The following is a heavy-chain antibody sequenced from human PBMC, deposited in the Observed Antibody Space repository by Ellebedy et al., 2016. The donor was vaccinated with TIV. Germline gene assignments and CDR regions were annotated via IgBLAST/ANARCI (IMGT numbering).Heavy chain of an antibody. V-gene: IGHV4-39*07. J-gene: IGHJ4*02. CDR2: IYYTGST. Sequence: MPSETLSLTCSVSGGSINRNLSYWGWIRQPPGKGLEWIGTIYYTGSTYYNPSLQSRVTISMDTSKNQFSLRLTSVTAADTAVYYCARERQSYDFWGQGTLATVSS. CDR1: GGSINRNLSY. CDR3: ARERQSYDF.